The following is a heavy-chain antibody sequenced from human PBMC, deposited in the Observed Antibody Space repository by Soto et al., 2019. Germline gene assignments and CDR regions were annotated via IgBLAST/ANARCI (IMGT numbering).Heavy chain of an antibody. V-gene: IGHV4-59*01. Sequence: QVQLQESGPGLVKPSETLSLTCTVSGGSTNSYYWTWIRQPPGKGLEWIGFINHSGITNYNPSLKSRVTMSVYTSKNQFSLKMSSVTAADTAVYYSARVSGATISYWGQGTLVTVSS. CDR2: INHSGIT. D-gene: IGHD1-26*01. CDR1: GGSTNSYY. J-gene: IGHJ4*02. CDR3: ARVSGATISY.